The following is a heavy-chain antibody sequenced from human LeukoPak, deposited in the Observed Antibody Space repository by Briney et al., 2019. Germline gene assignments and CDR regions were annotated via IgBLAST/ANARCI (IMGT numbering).Heavy chain of an antibody. Sequence: PGGSLRLSCAASGFTFSSYDMHWARQATGKGLEWVSAIGTAGDTYYPGSVKGRFAISRENAKNSLYLQMNSLRAGDTAVYYCARVALTGYYDYWGQGTLVTVSS. CDR3: ARVALTGYYDY. CDR2: IGTAGDT. D-gene: IGHD3-9*01. J-gene: IGHJ4*02. V-gene: IGHV3-13*01. CDR1: GFTFSSYD.